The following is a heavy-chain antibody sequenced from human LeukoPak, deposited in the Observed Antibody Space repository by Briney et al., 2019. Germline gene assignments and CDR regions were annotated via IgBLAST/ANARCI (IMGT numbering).Heavy chain of an antibody. D-gene: IGHD5-24*01. CDR1: GGSISSGGYY. CDR3: ARDRDGYTIDY. V-gene: IGHV4-31*03. J-gene: IGHJ4*02. Sequence: PSQTLSLTCTVSGGSISSGGYYWSWIRQHPGKGLEWIGYIYYSGSTYYNPPLKSRVTISVDTSKNQFSLKLSSVTAADTAVYYCARDRDGYTIDYWGQGTLVTVSS. CDR2: IYYSGST.